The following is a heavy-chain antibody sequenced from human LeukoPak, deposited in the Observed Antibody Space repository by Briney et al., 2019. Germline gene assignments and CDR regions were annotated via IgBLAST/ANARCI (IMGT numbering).Heavy chain of an antibody. D-gene: IGHD2-2*01. Sequence: GGSLRLSCAASGFTFSVAWMTWVRQLPGRGREWVGRIKSKTNGGTIDYAPPVKGRFTISRDDSKNALYLQMNSLQTEDTGVYFCSTVGSSWAVHYWGQGTLVTVSS. CDR2: IKSKTNGGTI. CDR1: GFTFSVAW. V-gene: IGHV3-15*01. CDR3: STVGSSWAVHY. J-gene: IGHJ4*02.